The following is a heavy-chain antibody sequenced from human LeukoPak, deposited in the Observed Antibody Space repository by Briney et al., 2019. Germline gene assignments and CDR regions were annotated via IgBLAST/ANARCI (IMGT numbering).Heavy chain of an antibody. Sequence: GGSLRLACAAAGLTFTTAGMSWVRQAPGQGMEWVGRIKIKTHGETVDYAPPVKGRSTISRDDSRNTLSLEMNFLKTEDTAVYYCSTDPGKYEIFWGQGTLVSVSS. V-gene: IGHV3-15*01. CDR1: GLTFTTAG. J-gene: IGHJ4*02. CDR3: STDPGKYEIF. CDR2: IKIKTHGETV. D-gene: IGHD3-3*01.